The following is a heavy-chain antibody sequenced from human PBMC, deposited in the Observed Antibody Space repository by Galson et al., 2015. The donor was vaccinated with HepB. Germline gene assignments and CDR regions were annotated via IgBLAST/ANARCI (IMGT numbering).Heavy chain of an antibody. CDR3: ARGSLYYYDSSGYYEAYYYYGMDV. V-gene: IGHV1-3*01. CDR2: INAGNGNT. J-gene: IGHJ6*02. Sequence: SVKVSCKASGYTFTSYAMHWVRQAPGQRLEWMGWINAGNGNTKYSQKFQGRVTITRDTSASTAYMELSSLRSEDTAVYYCARGSLYYYDSSGYYEAYYYYGMDVWGQGTTVTVSS. CDR1: GYTFTSYA. D-gene: IGHD3-22*01.